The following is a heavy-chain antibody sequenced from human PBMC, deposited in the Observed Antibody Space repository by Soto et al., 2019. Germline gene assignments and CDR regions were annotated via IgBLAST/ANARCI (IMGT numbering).Heavy chain of an antibody. D-gene: IGHD6-19*01. Sequence: QVQLVESGGGVVQPGRSLRLSCAASGFTFSSYGMHWVRQAPGKGLEWVAVIWYDGSNKYYADSVKGRFTISRDNSKKTLYLQMNSLRAEDTAVYYCERGYSSGWYYFDYWGQGTLVTVSS. CDR1: GFTFSSYG. V-gene: IGHV3-33*01. CDR2: IWYDGSNK. J-gene: IGHJ4*02. CDR3: ERGYSSGWYYFDY.